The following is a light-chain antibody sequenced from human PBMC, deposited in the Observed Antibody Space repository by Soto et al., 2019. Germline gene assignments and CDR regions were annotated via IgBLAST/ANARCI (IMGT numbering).Light chain of an antibody. J-gene: IGKJ1*01. Sequence: DILLTQSPGTLSLSPGQRATLSCRASQSVSSGYLAWYQQKPGQAPRLLIYGASSRATGIPDRFSGSGSGTDFTLTISRLEIEDFEVYDCNQCLSPPWTFGQGTKLEIK. CDR1: QSVSSGY. V-gene: IGKV3-20*01. CDR3: NQCLSPPWT. CDR2: GAS.